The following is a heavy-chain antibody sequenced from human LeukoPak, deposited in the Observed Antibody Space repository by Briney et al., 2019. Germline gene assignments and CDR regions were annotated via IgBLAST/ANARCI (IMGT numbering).Heavy chain of an antibody. D-gene: IGHD2-2*02. CDR1: GYTFTSYG. CDR2: ISAYNGNT. CDR3: ASYCSSTSCYTDDAFDI. V-gene: IGHV1-18*01. Sequence: GASVKVSCKASGYTFTSYGISWVRQAPGQGLEWMGWISAYNGNTNYAQKFQGRVTMTRDTSISTAYMELSRLRSDDTAVYYCASYCSSTSCYTDDAFDIWGQGTMVTVSS. J-gene: IGHJ3*02.